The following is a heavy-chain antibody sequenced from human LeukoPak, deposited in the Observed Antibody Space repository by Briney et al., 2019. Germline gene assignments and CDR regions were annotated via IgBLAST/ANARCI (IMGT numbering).Heavy chain of an antibody. Sequence: ASVKVSCKASGYTFINHPMNWVRQAPGQGLGWMGWINTNTGNPTYAQGFTGRFVFSLDTSVSTAYLQISSLKAEDTAVYYCARDQRSWYYWGQGTLVTVSS. J-gene: IGHJ4*02. CDR3: ARDQRSWYY. D-gene: IGHD6-19*01. V-gene: IGHV7-4-1*02. CDR1: GYTFINHP. CDR2: INTNTGNP.